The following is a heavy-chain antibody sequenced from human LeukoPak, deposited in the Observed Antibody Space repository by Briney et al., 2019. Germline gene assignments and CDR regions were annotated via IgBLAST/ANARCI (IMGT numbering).Heavy chain of an antibody. J-gene: IGHJ5*02. CDR2: INPNSGGT. D-gene: IGHD6-19*01. V-gene: IGHV1-2*02. CDR3: ARVYSIAVAGTRWFDP. Sequence: ASVKVSCKASGYTFTGYYMHWVRQAPGQGLEWMGWINPNSGGTNYAQKIQGRVTMTRDTSISTAYMELSRLRSDDTAVYYCARVYSIAVAGTRWFDPWGQGTLVTVSS. CDR1: GYTFTGYY.